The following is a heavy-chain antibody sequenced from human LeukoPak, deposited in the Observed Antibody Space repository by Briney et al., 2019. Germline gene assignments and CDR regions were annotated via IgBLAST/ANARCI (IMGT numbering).Heavy chain of an antibody. J-gene: IGHJ4*02. CDR3: AREGFDSSGYYYALDY. D-gene: IGHD3-22*01. CDR2: ISSSSSYI. V-gene: IGHV3-21*01. Sequence: PGGSLRLSCAASGFTFSSYSMNWVRQAPGKGLEWVSSISSSSSYIYYADSVKGRFTISRDNAKNSLYLQMNSLRAEDTAVYYCAREGFDSSGYYYALDYWGQGTLVTVSS. CDR1: GFTFSSYS.